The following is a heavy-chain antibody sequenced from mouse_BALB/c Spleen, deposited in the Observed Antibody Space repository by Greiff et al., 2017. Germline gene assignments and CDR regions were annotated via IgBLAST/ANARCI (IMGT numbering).Heavy chain of an antibody. CDR3: ARKGLLRYFDV. CDR2: ILPGSGST. J-gene: IGHJ1*01. V-gene: IGHV1-9*01. CDR1: GYTFSSYW. Sequence: VQRVESGAELMKPGASVKISCKATGYTFSSYWIEWVKQRPGHGLEWIGEILPGSGSTNYNEKFKGKATFTADTSSNTAYMQLSSLTSEDSAVYYCARKGLLRYFDVWGAGTTVTVSS. D-gene: IGHD1-1*01.